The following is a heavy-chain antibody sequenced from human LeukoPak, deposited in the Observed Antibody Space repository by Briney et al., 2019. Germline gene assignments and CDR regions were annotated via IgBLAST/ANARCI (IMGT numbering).Heavy chain of an antibody. Sequence: AWGSLRLSCAASGFSFSSYAMHWVRQAPGKGLEWVAFISYDGSTKYYADSAKGRFTISRDNSKNTLYLQLNSLTAEDTAVYYCARDFYRTGVIYYFDYWGQGTLVTVSS. D-gene: IGHD2-8*01. CDR3: ARDFYRTGVIYYFDY. CDR2: ISYDGSTK. J-gene: IGHJ4*02. CDR1: GFSFSSYA. V-gene: IGHV3-30-3*01.